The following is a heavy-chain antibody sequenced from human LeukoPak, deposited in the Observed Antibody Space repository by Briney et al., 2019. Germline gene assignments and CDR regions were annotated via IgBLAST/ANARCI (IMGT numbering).Heavy chain of an antibody. CDR2: IYYIGNT. Sequence: SETLSLTCTVSGGSISSGDYYWSWIRQPPGKGLEWIGYIYYIGNTFYNPSLKSRVIISVDTSKNQFSLKLSSVTAADTAVYYCASAYCGGDCTPYWYFDLWGRGTLVTVSS. CDR3: ASAYCGGDCTPYWYFDL. V-gene: IGHV4-30-4*01. J-gene: IGHJ2*01. CDR1: GGSISSGDYY. D-gene: IGHD2-21*02.